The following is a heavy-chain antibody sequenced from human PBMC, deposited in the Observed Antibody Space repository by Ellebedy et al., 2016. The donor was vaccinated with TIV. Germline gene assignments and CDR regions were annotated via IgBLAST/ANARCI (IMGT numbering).Heavy chain of an antibody. CDR2: ISYSGST. D-gene: IGHD5-12*01. Sequence: MPSETLSPTCTVPGGSISSGAFYWSWIRQSPGKGLEWIGYISYSGSTSYNSSLKSRVTISVNTSKNQFSLKLSSVTAADTAVYYCARERGYSDNFDYWGQGTLVTVSS. V-gene: IGHV4-30-4*01. CDR1: GGSISSGAFY. J-gene: IGHJ4*02. CDR3: ARERGYSDNFDY.